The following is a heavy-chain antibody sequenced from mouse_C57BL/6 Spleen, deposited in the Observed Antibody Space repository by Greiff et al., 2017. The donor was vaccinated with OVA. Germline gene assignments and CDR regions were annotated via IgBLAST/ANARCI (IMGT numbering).Heavy chain of an antibody. D-gene: IGHD1-1*01. CDR2: INPNYGTT. CDR1: GYSFTDYN. J-gene: IGHJ4*01. V-gene: IGHV1-39*01. Sequence: EVQLQQSGPELVKPGASVKISCMASGYSFTDYNMNWVKQSNGKSLEWIGVINPNYGTTSYNQKFKGKATLTVDQSSSTAYMQLNSLTSEDSAVYYCARSYYGSSPYYAMDYWGQGTSVTVSS. CDR3: ARSYYGSSPYYAMDY.